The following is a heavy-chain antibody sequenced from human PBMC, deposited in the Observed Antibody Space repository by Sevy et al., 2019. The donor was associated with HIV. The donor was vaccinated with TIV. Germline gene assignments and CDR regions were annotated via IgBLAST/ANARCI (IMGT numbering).Heavy chain of an antibody. CDR2: ISGSGGYT. V-gene: IGHV3-23*01. D-gene: IGHD1-26*01. Sequence: GESLKISCAASGLIFNSHAMSWVRQAPGKGLEWVSTISGSGGYTYYADSVKGRFTISRDNSKNTVYLQMDSLRAEDSAVYYCSNRGIVIITGFYYWGQGTLVTVSS. CDR1: GLIFNSHA. J-gene: IGHJ4*02. CDR3: SNRGIVIITGFYY.